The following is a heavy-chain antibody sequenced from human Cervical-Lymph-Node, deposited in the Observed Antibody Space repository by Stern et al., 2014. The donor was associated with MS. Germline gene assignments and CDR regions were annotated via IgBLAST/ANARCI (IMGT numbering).Heavy chain of an antibody. Sequence: EVHLVESGGGLVQPGGSLRLSCAVSGFTFSSYAMAWVRQAPGKGLEWVSTIRAIGASTYYADSGKGRVTLSRDNSKNTLYVQMNSLRAEDTAIYYCATTRRDWPIRFQEWGQGTLVTVSS. CDR3: ATTRRDWPIRFQE. CDR1: GFTFSSYA. J-gene: IGHJ1*01. CDR2: IRAIGAST. V-gene: IGHV3-23*04. D-gene: IGHD3-9*01.